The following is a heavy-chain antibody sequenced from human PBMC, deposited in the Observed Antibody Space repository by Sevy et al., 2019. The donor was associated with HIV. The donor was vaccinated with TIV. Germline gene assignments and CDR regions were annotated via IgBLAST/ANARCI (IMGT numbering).Heavy chain of an antibody. CDR3: ARGKHVSGYYGSFDY. Sequence: GGSLRLSCAVSGITVSSNFISWVRQAPGKGLEWVSVIYIGGTTYYADSVKGRFTISRDNSKNTLYLQMNSLRAEDTAVYFCARGKHVSGYYGSFDYWGQGTLVTVSS. V-gene: IGHV3-53*01. J-gene: IGHJ4*02. CDR1: GITVSSNF. CDR2: IYIGGTT. D-gene: IGHD5-12*01.